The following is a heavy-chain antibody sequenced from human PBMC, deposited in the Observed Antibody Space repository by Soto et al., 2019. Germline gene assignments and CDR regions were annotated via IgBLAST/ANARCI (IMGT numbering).Heavy chain of an antibody. CDR3: ARYNSYAIDY. Sequence: PSETLSLTCTVSRGYVNTFHWGWVRQPAGKGLEWIGRIFPNGNTDYSPSLKSRVTLSVDTSKNQFSLKMTSVTAADRAMYFCARYNSYAIDYWGRGTLVTVSS. CDR1: RGYVNTFH. J-gene: IGHJ4*02. D-gene: IGHD2-8*01. V-gene: IGHV4-4*07. CDR2: IFPNGNT.